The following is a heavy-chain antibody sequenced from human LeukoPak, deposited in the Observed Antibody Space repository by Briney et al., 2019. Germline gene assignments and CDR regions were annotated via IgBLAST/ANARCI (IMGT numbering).Heavy chain of an antibody. CDR3: ARSKDNCFDS. V-gene: IGHV6-1*01. J-gene: IGHJ5*01. CDR1: GDSVSSNSVG. CDR2: TNYRSKWYN. Sequence: SQTLSLTCAISGDSVSSNSVGWNWIRQSPSRGLEWLGKTNYRSKWYNDYAVSVKSRITINPDTSKNHFSLQLNSVTPEDTALYYCARSKDNCFDSWGQGTLVTVSS.